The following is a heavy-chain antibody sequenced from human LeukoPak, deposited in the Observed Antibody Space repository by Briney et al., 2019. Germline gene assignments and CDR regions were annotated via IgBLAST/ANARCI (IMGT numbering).Heavy chain of an antibody. J-gene: IGHJ3*02. CDR3: ARDRDGDYGSAFDI. CDR1: GGSISSGGYY. V-gene: IGHV4-31*03. D-gene: IGHD4-17*01. CDR2: IYYSGST. Sequence: PSETLSLTCTVSGGSISSGGYYWSWIRQHPGKGLEWIGYIYYSGSTYYNPSLKSRVTISVDTSKNQFSLKLSSVAAADPAVYYCARDRDGDYGSAFDIWGQGKMVTVFS.